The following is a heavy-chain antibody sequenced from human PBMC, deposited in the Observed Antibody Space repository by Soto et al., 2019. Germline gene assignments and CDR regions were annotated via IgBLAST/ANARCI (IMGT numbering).Heavy chain of an antibody. V-gene: IGHV3-15*01. Sequence: GSLRLSCAASGFTFSSAWMSWVRQAPGKGLEWVGRIKSETDGGTTDYAAPVKGRFTISRHDSKNTLSLQMNSLRTEDSAVYYCTTDATSGYYWDYADFWGQETQVTVSS. CDR3: TTDATSGYYWDYADF. D-gene: IGHD3-22*01. J-gene: IGHJ4*02. CDR1: GFTFSSAW. CDR2: IKSETDGGTT.